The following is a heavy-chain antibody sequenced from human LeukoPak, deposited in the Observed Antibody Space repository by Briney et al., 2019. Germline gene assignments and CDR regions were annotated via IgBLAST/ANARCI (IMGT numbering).Heavy chain of an antibody. CDR1: GYSFTSYW. CDR3: ARAYGSRVLNWFDP. D-gene: IGHD3-10*01. CDR2: IYPGDSDT. J-gene: IGHJ5*02. Sequence: GHSRKISCKGSGYSFTSYWIGWARQMPGKGLEWMGIIYPGDSDTRYSPSFQGQVTISADKSISTAYLQWGSLKASDTAMYYCARAYGSRVLNWFDPWGQGTLVTVSS. V-gene: IGHV5-51*01.